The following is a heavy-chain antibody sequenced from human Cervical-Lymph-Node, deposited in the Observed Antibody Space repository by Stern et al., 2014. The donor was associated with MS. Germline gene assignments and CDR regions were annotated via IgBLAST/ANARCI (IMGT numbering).Heavy chain of an antibody. CDR1: GVSISSDGYF. V-gene: IGHV4-31*03. Sequence: QVQLQESGPGLVSPSQTLSLNCTVSGVSISSDGYFWTWIRQHPGNGLVWAGSISCIGTTYYNSSLKSRLTVSIDISKDQFSLRLNSVTAADTAVYYCARGWRTRMATLGAFDMWGQGTVVTVSP. CDR3: ARGWRTRMATLGAFDM. J-gene: IGHJ3*02. D-gene: IGHD1-1*01. CDR2: ISCIGTT.